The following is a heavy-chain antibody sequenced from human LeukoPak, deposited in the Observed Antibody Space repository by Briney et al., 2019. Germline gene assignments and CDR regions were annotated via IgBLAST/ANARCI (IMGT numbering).Heavy chain of an antibody. CDR2: ISSSSSYI. CDR3: ARTFMITFGGVIEYFEH. V-gene: IGHV3-21*01. CDR1: GFTFSSYS. J-gene: IGHJ4*02. Sequence: GGSLRLSCAASGFTFSSYSMNWVRQAPGKGLEWVSSISSSSSYIYYADSVKGRFTISRDNAKNSLYLQMNSLRAEDTAVYYCARTFMITFGGVIEYFEHWGQGTLVTVSS. D-gene: IGHD3-16*02.